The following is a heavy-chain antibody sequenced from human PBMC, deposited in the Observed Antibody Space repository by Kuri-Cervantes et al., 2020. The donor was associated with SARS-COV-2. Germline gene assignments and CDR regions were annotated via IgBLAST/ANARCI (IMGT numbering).Heavy chain of an antibody. CDR2: ISGNGDHI. CDR1: GFTFGKYA. J-gene: IGHJ6*02. D-gene: IGHD3-10*01. CDR3: AKDGAPYYYGSGSLFGMDV. Sequence: GGSLRLSCAASGFTFGKYALTWVRQAPGEGLEWVSSISGNGDHINYADSVKGRFTISRDNSKNTLYLQMNSLRAEDTAVYYCAKDGAPYYYGSGSLFGMDVWGQGTTVTVSS. V-gene: IGHV3-23*01.